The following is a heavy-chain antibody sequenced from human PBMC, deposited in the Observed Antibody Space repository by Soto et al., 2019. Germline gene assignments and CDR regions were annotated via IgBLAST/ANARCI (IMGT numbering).Heavy chain of an antibody. CDR3: ARIRYSPDAFDL. CDR2: ISAYNGNT. D-gene: IGHD3-9*01. Sequence: GASVKVSCKASGYTFTSYGISWVRQAPGQGREWMGWISAYNGNTNYAQKLQGRVTMTTDTSTSTAYMELRSLRSDDTALYYCARIRYSPDAFDLWGQGTMVTVSS. CDR1: GYTFTSYG. V-gene: IGHV1-18*01. J-gene: IGHJ3*01.